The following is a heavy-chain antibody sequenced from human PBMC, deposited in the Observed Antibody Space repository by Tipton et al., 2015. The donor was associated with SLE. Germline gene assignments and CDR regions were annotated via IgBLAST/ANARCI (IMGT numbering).Heavy chain of an antibody. Sequence: TLSLTCTVSTGSISSTSYYWGWFRQPPGKGLEWIGYIYYSGSTNYNPSLKSRVTISVDTSKNQFSLKLSSVTAADTAVYYCARYKTRGSAFDIWGQGTMVTVSS. D-gene: IGHD1-1*01. CDR1: TGSISSTSYY. V-gene: IGHV4-61*05. CDR2: IYYSGST. CDR3: ARYKTRGSAFDI. J-gene: IGHJ3*02.